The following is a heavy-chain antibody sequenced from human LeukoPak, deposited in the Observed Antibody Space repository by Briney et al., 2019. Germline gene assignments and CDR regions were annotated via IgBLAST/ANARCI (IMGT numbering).Heavy chain of an antibody. CDR3: ARSRSSGWYLWDY. Sequence: SVKVSCKASGGTFSSYAISWVRQAPGQGLEWMGRIIPIFGTANYAQKFQGRVTTTTDESTSTAYMELSSLRSEDTAVYYCARSRSSGWYLWDYWGQGTLVTVSS. CDR2: IIPIFGTA. V-gene: IGHV1-69*05. D-gene: IGHD6-19*01. CDR1: GGTFSSYA. J-gene: IGHJ4*02.